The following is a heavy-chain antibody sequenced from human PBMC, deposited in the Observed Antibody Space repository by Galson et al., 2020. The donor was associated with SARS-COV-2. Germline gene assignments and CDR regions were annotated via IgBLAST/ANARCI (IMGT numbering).Heavy chain of an antibody. J-gene: IGHJ2*01. D-gene: IGHD3-10*01. Sequence: ASVKVSCKVSGYTLTELSMHWVRQAPGKGLEWMGGFDPEDGETIYAQKFQGRVTMTEDTSTDTAYMELSSLRSEDTAVYYCATVPYYYGSGSALLDLWGRGTLVTVSS. CDR2: FDPEDGET. V-gene: IGHV1-24*01. CDR1: GYTLTELS. CDR3: ATVPYYYGSGSALLDL.